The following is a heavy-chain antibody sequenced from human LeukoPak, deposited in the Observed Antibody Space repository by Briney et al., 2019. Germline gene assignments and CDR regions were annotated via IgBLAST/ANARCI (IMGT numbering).Heavy chain of an antibody. D-gene: IGHD3-22*01. CDR1: GYTFTSYY. V-gene: IGHV1-46*01. J-gene: IGHJ6*02. CDR3: ATTPGYYYDSSGYYYGMDV. CDR2: INPSGSST. Sequence: ASVKVSCKASGYTFTSYYMHWVRQAPGQGLEWMGIINPSGSSTSYAQKFQGRVAMTRNTSISTAYMELSSLRSEDTAVYYCATTPGYYYDSSGYYYGMDVWGQGTTVTVSS.